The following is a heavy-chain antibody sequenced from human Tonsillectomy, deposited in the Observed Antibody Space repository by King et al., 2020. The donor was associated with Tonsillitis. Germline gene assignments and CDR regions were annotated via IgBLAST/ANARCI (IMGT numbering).Heavy chain of an antibody. D-gene: IGHD6-13*01. CDR2: IRSKAYGGTT. V-gene: IGHV3-49*03. CDR1: GFTFGDYA. Sequence: QLVQSGGGLVQPGRSLRLSCTASGFTFGDYAMSWFRQAPGKGLEWVGFIRSKAYGGTTEYAASVKGRFTISRDDSKSIAYLQMNSLKTEDTAVYYCTREAIAAAGTEYFQHWGQGTLVTVSS. CDR3: TREAIAAAGTEYFQH. J-gene: IGHJ1*01.